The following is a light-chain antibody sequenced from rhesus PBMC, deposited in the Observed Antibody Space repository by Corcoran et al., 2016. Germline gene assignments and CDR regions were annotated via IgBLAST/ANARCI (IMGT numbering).Light chain of an antibody. CDR1: QSLVHNNGNTY. CDR3: GQGTNVPPFT. Sequence: DVVMTQSPLSLSITPGQAASISCRSSQSLVHNNGNTYLSWYHQRPGQPPRLLIYQVSNRDSGVPDRFSGSGEGKDFTRTISRVEAEDVGIYYCGQGTNVPPFTFGPGTKLDIK. V-gene: IGKV2-62*02. J-gene: IGKJ3*01. CDR2: QVS.